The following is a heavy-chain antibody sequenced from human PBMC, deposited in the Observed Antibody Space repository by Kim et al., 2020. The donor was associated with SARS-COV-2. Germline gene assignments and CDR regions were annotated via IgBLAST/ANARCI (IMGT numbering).Heavy chain of an antibody. D-gene: IGHD5-18*01. J-gene: IGHJ4*02. CDR2: INHSGST. CDR3: ARRGYSYGEDY. CDR1: GGSFSGYY. V-gene: IGHV4-34*01. Sequence: SETLSLTCAVYGGSFSGYYWSWIRQPPGKGLEWIGEINHSGSTNYNPSLKSRVTISVDTSKNQFSLKLSSVTAADTAVYYCARRGYSYGEDYWGQGTLVTVSS.